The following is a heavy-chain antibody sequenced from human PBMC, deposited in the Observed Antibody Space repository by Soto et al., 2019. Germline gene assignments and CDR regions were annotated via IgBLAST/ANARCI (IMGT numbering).Heavy chain of an antibody. CDR1: GYTFTSYG. V-gene: IGHV1-18*04. J-gene: IGHJ3*02. CDR3: ARDPNYYGSGSYDAFDI. CDR2: ISAYNGNT. Sequence: QVQLVQSGAEVKKPGASVKVSCKASGYTFTSYGISWVRQAPGQGLEWMGWISAYNGNTNYAQKLQGRVTMTTDTSTSTAYMERRSLRSDDTAVYYCARDPNYYGSGSYDAFDIWGQGTMVTVSS. D-gene: IGHD3-10*01.